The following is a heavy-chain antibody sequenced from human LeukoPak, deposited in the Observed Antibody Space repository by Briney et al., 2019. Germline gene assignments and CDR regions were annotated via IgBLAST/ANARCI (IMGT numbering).Heavy chain of an antibody. CDR3: YV. D-gene: IGHD6-19*01. CDR1: GGSFSGYY. V-gene: IGHV4-34*01. J-gene: IGHJ4*02. Sequence: PSETLSLTCAVYGGSFSGYYWSWIRQPPGKGLEWIGEINHSGSTNYNPSLKSRVTISVDTSKNQFSDTAVYYCARRPYSSGWYVWGQGTLDTVSS. CDR2: INHSGST.